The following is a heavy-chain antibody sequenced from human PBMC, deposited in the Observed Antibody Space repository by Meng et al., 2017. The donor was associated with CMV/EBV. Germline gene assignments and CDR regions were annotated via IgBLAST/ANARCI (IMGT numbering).Heavy chain of an antibody. D-gene: IGHD3-10*01. V-gene: IGHV1-18*01. Sequence: QVKLVQAGAEVKNPGASWKVSCKASGYTFTSYGISWVRQAPGQGLEWMGWISAYNGNTNSAQKLQGRVTMTTDTSTSTAYMELRSLRSDDTAVYYCARDPLFGGGGRFDLWGRGTLVTVSS. J-gene: IGHJ2*01. CDR2: ISAYNGNT. CDR1: GYTFTSYG. CDR3: ARDPLFGGGGRFDL.